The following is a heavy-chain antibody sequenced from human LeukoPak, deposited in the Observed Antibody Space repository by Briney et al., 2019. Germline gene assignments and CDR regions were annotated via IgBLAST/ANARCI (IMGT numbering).Heavy chain of an antibody. CDR3: ARVGPPKTGYYNNWFDP. V-gene: IGHV1-18*01. CDR2: ISAYNGNT. CDR1: GYTFTIYG. J-gene: IGHJ5*02. Sequence: GASVKVSCKASGYTFTIYGISWVRQAPGQGLEWMGWISAYNGNTNYAQKLQGRVTMTTDTSTSTAYMELRSLRSDDTAVYYCARVGPPKTGYYNNWFDPWGQGTLVTVSS. D-gene: IGHD3-9*01.